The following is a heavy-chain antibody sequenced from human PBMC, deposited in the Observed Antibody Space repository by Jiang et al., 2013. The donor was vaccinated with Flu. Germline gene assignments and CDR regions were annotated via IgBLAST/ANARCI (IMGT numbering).Heavy chain of an antibody. J-gene: IGHJ3*02. V-gene: IGHV5-51*01. Sequence: QLVESGAEVKKPGESLKISCKGSGYSFTSYWIGWVRQMPGKGLEWMGIIYPGDSDTRYSPSFQGQVTISADKSISTAYLQWSSLKASDTAMYYCAREGVVVGAHDAFDIWGQGTMVTVSS. D-gene: IGHD2-21*01. CDR3: AREGVVVGAHDAFDI. CDR2: IYPGDSDT. CDR1: GYSFTSYW.